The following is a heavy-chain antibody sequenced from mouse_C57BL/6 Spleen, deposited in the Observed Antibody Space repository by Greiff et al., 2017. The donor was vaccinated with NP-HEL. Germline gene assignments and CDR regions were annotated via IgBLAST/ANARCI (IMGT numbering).Heavy chain of an antibody. Sequence: VQLKQSGPELVKPGASVKISCKASGYSFTGYYMHWVKQSPEKSLEWIGEINPSTGGTTYNQKFKAKATLTVDKSSSTAYMQLKSLTSEDSAVYYCAREIYSNYVRYFDVWGTGTTVTVSS. J-gene: IGHJ1*03. CDR1: GYSFTGYY. CDR3: AREIYSNYVRYFDV. V-gene: IGHV1-42*01. CDR2: INPSTGGT. D-gene: IGHD2-5*01.